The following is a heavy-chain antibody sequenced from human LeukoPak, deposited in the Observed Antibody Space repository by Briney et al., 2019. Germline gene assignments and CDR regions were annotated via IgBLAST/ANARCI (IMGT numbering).Heavy chain of an antibody. D-gene: IGHD5-24*01. V-gene: IGHV1-3*01. CDR2: INAGNGNT. J-gene: IGHJ4*02. Sequence: GASVKVSCKASGYSFSTYTMNWVRQAPGQRLEWMGWINAGNGNTKYSQKFQGRVTITRDTSASTAYMEMRSLRSEDTAVYYCAREIDRDDYNRFFDHWGQGTLVTVSS. CDR3: AREIDRDDYNRFFDH. CDR1: GYSFSTYT.